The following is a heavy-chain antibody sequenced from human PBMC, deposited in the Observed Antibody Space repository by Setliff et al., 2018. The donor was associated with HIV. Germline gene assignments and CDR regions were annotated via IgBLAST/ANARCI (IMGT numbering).Heavy chain of an antibody. CDR2: VNHSGST. Sequence: PSETLSLTCAVYGGSFSGYYWSWIRQPPGKGLEWIGEVNHSGSTSYNPSLKSRVTISVDTSKNQFFLKLSSVTAADTAVYYCARTVTSLFDYWGQGTLVTVLL. V-gene: IGHV4-34*01. J-gene: IGHJ4*02. D-gene: IGHD4-17*01. CDR1: GGSFSGYY. CDR3: ARTVTSLFDY.